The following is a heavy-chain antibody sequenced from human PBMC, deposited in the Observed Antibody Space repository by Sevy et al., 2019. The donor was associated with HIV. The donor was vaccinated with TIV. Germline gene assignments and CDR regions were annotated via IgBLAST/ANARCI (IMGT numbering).Heavy chain of an antibody. CDR3: ARTRPCGGDCYIFDH. J-gene: IGHJ4*02. D-gene: IGHD2-21*02. CDR1: GYTFSSYY. V-gene: IGHV1-46*01. CDR2: INPSAGYT. Sequence: ASVKVSCKASGYTFSSYYMHWVRQAPGQGLEWLGLINPSAGYTTYAQKFQGRVTMSRDTYTSTVYMELRSLRSEDTAVYFCARTRPCGGDCYIFDHWGQGALVTVSS.